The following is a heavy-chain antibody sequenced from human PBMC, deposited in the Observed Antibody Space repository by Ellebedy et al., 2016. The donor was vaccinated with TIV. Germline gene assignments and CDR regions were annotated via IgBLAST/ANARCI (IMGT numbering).Heavy chain of an antibody. CDR3: ARAPPGGDYGYYYYGMDV. J-gene: IGHJ6*02. CDR2: ISGISSIL. V-gene: IGHV3-48*02. D-gene: IGHD4-17*01. CDR1: GITFSTYS. Sequence: GESLKISCVASGITFSTYSMNWVRQAPGKGLEWVSYISGISSILYYADSVKGRFTISRDNAKNSLYLQMNSLRDEDTAVYYCARAPPGGDYGYYYYGMDVWGQGTTVTVSS.